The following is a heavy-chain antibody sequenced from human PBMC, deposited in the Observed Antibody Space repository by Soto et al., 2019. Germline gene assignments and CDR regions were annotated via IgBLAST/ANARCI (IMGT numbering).Heavy chain of an antibody. J-gene: IGHJ4*02. CDR3: ARGDGDRYDGHGYLGRH. CDR2: INWNGGST. Sequence: GGSLRLSCAASGFTFDDYGMSWVRQAPGKGLEWVSGINWNGGSTGYADSVKGRFTISRDNAKNSLYLQMNSLRAEDTALYYCARGDGDRYDGHGYLGRHWGQGSLVTVSS. D-gene: IGHD2-21*01. CDR1: GFTFDDYG. V-gene: IGHV3-20*04.